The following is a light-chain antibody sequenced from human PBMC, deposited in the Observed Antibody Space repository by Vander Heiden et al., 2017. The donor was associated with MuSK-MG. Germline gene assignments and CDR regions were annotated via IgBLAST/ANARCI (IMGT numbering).Light chain of an antibody. J-gene: IGKJ2*01. CDR3: QQYDNLPRT. CDR2: DAS. Sequence: DIQITQFPSSLSASVGDRGTITCQASQDISNYLNWYQQKPGKAPKLLIYDASNLETGVPSRFSGSGSGTDFTFTISSLQPEDIATYYCQQYDNLPRTFGQGTKLEIK. CDR1: QDISNY. V-gene: IGKV1-33*01.